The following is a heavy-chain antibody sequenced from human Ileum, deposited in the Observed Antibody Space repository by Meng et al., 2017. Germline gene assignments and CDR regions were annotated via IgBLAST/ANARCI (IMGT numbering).Heavy chain of an antibody. D-gene: IGHD6-19*01. J-gene: IGHJ3*02. CDR3: ARVLNSGWFKDAFDI. V-gene: IGHV5-51*01. Sequence: GESLKISCTGSTFSFTSYWIGWVRQKPGKGLEWMGFIHPGESGTRYSPSFQGHVTFSADKSASTAYLQWSSLKASDTAMYYCARVLNSGWFKDAFDIWGQGTMVTVSS. CDR1: TFSFTSYW. CDR2: IHPGESGT.